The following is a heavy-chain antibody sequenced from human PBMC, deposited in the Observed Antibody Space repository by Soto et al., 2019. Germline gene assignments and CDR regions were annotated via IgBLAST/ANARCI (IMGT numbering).Heavy chain of an antibody. CDR3: ARRVGTWPFHFDY. V-gene: IGHV5-51*01. CDR2: IYPGDSET. Sequence: GESLKISCKGSGYSFSNYWIGWVRQMPGKGLEWMGIIYPGDSETRYSPSFEGRVTISVDTSINIAYVQWSSLQASDTAIYYCARRVGTWPFHFDYWGQGTLVTAPQ. CDR1: GYSFSNYW. J-gene: IGHJ4*02.